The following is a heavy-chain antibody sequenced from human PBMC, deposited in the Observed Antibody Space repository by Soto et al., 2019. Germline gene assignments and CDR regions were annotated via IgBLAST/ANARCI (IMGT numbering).Heavy chain of an antibody. CDR3: ARIKGGLDHYSGMDV. CDR1: GGSFSRYA. V-gene: IGHV1-2*04. J-gene: IGHJ6*02. D-gene: IGHD4-4*01. CDR2: INPRTAAT. Sequence: GASVKVSCKASGGSFSRYAISWLRQALAQGLEWVAWINPRTAATNYAKKFQGWATVTRDTSFSTAYLELTRLRPDDTGIYYCARIKGGLDHYSGMDVWGQGTAVTVSS.